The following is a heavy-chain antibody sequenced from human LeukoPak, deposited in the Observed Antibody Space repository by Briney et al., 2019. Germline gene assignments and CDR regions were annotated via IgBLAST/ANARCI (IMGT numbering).Heavy chain of an antibody. D-gene: IGHD2-2*01. Sequence: SGESLKISCKGSGYSFTSYWIGWVRQLPGKGLEWMGIIYPGDSDTRYSPSFQGQVTISADKSISTAYLQWSSLKASDTAMYYCARLAAANRNNYFDYWGQGTLVTVSS. CDR3: ARLAAANRNNYFDY. J-gene: IGHJ4*02. CDR2: IYPGDSDT. V-gene: IGHV5-51*01. CDR1: GYSFTSYW.